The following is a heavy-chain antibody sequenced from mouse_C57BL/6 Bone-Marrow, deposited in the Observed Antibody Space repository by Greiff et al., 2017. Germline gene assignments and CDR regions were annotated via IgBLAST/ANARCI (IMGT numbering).Heavy chain of an antibody. V-gene: IGHV14-2*01. CDR2: IDPEDGDT. CDR3: AYSYGSSYWFAY. CDR1: GFNIKDYY. Sequence: VQLQQSGAELVKPGASVKLSCTASGFNIKDYYMHWVKQRTEQGLEWIGRIDPEDGDTKYAPEFQGKATLTVDTTSNTAYLQLSSLTSEDTAVYDYAYSYGSSYWFAYWGQGTLVTVSA. J-gene: IGHJ3*01. D-gene: IGHD1-1*01.